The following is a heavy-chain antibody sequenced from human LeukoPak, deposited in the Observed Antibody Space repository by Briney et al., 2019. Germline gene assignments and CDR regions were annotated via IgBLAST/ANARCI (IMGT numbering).Heavy chain of an antibody. CDR2: FDPEDGET. CDR3: ATGRHRFTIAADAFDI. CDR1: GYTLTELS. Sequence: ASVKVSCKVSGYTLTELSMHWVRQAPGNGLEWMGGFDPEDGETIYAQKFQGRVTMTEDTSTDTAYMELSSLRSEDTAVYYCATGRHRFTIAADAFDIWGQGTMVTVSS. V-gene: IGHV1-24*01. D-gene: IGHD6-13*01. J-gene: IGHJ3*02.